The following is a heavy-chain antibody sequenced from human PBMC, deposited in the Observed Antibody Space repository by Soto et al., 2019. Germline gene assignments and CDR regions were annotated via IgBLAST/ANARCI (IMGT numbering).Heavy chain of an antibody. Sequence: SETLSLTCAVYGGSFSGYYWSWIRQPPGKGLEWIGEINHSGSTNYNPSLKSRVTISVDTSKNQFSLKLSSVTAADTAVYYCARFVVVPAAMFNYYYYMDVWGKGTTVTV. CDR2: INHSGST. D-gene: IGHD2-2*01. V-gene: IGHV4-34*01. CDR3: ARFVVVPAAMFNYYYYMDV. CDR1: GGSFSGYY. J-gene: IGHJ6*03.